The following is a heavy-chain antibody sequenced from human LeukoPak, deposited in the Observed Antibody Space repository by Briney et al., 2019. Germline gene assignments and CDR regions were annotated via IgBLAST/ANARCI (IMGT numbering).Heavy chain of an antibody. CDR1: GFTFDDYA. CDR3: AKDGTSGWPEYYFDY. J-gene: IGHJ4*02. V-gene: IGHV3-9*01. Sequence: GGSLRLSCAASGFTFDDYAMHWVRQAPGKGLEWVSGISWNGGSIDYADSVKGRFTISRDNGKNSLYLQMNSLRVDDTAFYYCAKDGTSGWPEYYFDYWGQGTLVTVSS. D-gene: IGHD6-19*01. CDR2: ISWNGGSI.